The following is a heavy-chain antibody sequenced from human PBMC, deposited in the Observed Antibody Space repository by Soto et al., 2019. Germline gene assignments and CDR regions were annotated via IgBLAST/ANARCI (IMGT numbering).Heavy chain of an antibody. D-gene: IGHD6-13*01. J-gene: IGHJ6*03. CDR3: ARSPSFIAAAGCYYYYLMDF. V-gene: IGHV3-23*01. CDR1: GFTFTSCA. CDR2: INCNGGST. Sequence: PGGSLRLSCSASGFTFTSCAMSWVRQAPGKGLEWVSAINCNGGSTYYADSVKGRFTISRDNSKNTLYLQMNSLRAEDTALYHCARSPSFIAAAGCYYYYLMDFWGKGSSDTVSS.